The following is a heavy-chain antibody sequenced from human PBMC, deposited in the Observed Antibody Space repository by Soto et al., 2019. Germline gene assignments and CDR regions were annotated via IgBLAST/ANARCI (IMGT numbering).Heavy chain of an antibody. CDR1: GFTFSTHA. Sequence: GGSLRLSCVASGFTFSTHAMSWVRQAQGKGLEWVSTFSGSGGNIYYAESVKGRLTISRDDSKNTLYLQMNSLRVEDTAVYYCAKDPPWTVGPLAMDVWGQGTTVTVSS. V-gene: IGHV3-23*01. D-gene: IGHD2-2*01. CDR3: AKDPPWTVGPLAMDV. J-gene: IGHJ6*02. CDR2: FSGSGGNI.